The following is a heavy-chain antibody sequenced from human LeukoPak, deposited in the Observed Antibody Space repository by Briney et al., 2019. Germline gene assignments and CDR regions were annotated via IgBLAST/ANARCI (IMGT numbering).Heavy chain of an antibody. D-gene: IGHD6-19*01. V-gene: IGHV4-59*01. J-gene: IGHJ4*02. CDR3: AREYSSGSKYYFDN. CDR2: IYYSGSA. Sequence: SETLSLTCTVSGVSISGYSWSWVRQPPGEGLEWIGYIYYSGSANYNPSLNSRVTISVDTSKNQFPLKLSSVTAADTAVYYCAREYSSGSKYYFDNWGQGTLVTVSS. CDR1: GVSISGYS.